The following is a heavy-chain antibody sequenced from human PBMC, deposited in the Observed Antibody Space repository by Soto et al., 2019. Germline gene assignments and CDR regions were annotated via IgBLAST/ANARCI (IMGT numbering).Heavy chain of an antibody. V-gene: IGHV3-7*01. Sequence: PGGSLRLSCAASGFTFGSYWMSWVRQAPEKGLEWLATIKMDGSQKKYVDSVRGRFTVSRDNAKNSLYLQMDSLRAEDTAVYYCGRDSGFWSGDSVNHYLDFWGHGTLVTFSS. J-gene: IGHJ4*01. CDR2: IKMDGSQK. CDR1: GFTFGSYW. D-gene: IGHD3-10*01. CDR3: GRDSGFWSGDSVNHYLDF.